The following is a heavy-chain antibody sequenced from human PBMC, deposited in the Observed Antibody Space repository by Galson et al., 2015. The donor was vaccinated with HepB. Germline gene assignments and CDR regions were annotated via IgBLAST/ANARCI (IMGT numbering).Heavy chain of an antibody. CDR1: GGSISSSSYY. D-gene: IGHD6-19*01. J-gene: IGHJ4*02. CDR3: AIGGQWLVSHIDY. CDR2: IYYSGST. Sequence: ETLSLTCTVSGGSISSSSYYWGWIRQPPGKGLEWIGSIYYSGSTYYNPSLKSRVTISVDTSKNQFSLKLSSVTAADTAVYYCAIGGQWLVSHIDYWGQGTLVTVSS. V-gene: IGHV4-39*07.